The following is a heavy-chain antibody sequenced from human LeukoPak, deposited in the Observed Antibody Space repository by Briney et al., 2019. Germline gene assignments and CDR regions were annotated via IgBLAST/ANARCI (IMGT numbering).Heavy chain of an antibody. CDR1: GYTFTSYA. J-gene: IGHJ5*02. V-gene: IGHV1-69*13. CDR3: ARGYSSGWYMGWFDP. Sequence: ASVKVSCKASGYTFTSYAISWVRQAPGQGLEWMGGIIPIFGTANYAQKFQGRVTITADESTSTAYMELSSLRSEDTAVYYCARGYSSGWYMGWFDPWGQGTLVTVSS. D-gene: IGHD6-19*01. CDR2: IIPIFGTA.